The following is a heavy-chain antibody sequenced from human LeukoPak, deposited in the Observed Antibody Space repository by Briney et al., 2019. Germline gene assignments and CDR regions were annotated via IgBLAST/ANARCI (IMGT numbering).Heavy chain of an antibody. D-gene: IGHD6-19*01. J-gene: IGHJ2*01. V-gene: IGHV3-21*01. CDR3: AAFIAVAGSVYWYFDL. CDR2: ISSSSSSYI. Sequence: GGSLRLSCAASGFTFSSYSMNWVRQAPGKGLEWVSSISSSSSSYIYYADSVKGRFTISRDNAKNSLYLQMNSLRAEDTAVYYCAAFIAVAGSVYWYFDLCGRGTLVTVSS. CDR1: GFTFSSYS.